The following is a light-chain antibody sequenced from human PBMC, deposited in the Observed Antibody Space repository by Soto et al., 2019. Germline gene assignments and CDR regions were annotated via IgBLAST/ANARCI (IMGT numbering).Light chain of an antibody. V-gene: IGKV1-33*01. CDR2: GAS. J-gene: IGKJ4*01. CDR3: QQYEDLPLT. CDR1: QDINNY. Sequence: DIQMTQSPSSLSASVGDRVTITCQASQDINNYLNWYQQKPGKAPKVLISGASNLQTGVPSRFSGSGSGTDFTFTISSLQPEDIATYYCQQYEDLPLTFGGGTKVEIK.